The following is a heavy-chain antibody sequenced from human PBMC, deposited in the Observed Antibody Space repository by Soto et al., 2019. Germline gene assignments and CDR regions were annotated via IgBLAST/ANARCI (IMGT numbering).Heavy chain of an antibody. D-gene: IGHD2-2*03. CDR3: ATGYCRSDNCHFTH. CDR2: ISGTSETI. V-gene: IGHV3-48*02. CDR1: GFNFHTYT. J-gene: IGHJ4*02. Sequence: GGSLRLSCAASGFNFHTYTMTWVRQAPGKGLEWVSYISGTSETIFYADSVKGRFTISRDNAKNSLYLQLNSLRDEETAVYYCATGYCRSDNCHFTHWGQGTLVTV.